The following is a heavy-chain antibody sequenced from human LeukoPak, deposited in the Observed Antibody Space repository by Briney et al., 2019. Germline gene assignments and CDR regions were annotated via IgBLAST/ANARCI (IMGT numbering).Heavy chain of an antibody. CDR1: GGSISSYY. CDR3: ARALDYSPPNNWFDP. D-gene: IGHD4-11*01. J-gene: IGHJ5*02. V-gene: IGHV4-59*01. CDR2: IYYSGST. Sequence: SETLSLTCTVSGGSISSYYWSWLRQPPGKGLEWIGYIYYSGSTNYNPSLKSRVTISVDTSKNQFSLQLSSVTAADTAVYYCARALDYSPPNNWFDPWGQGTLVTVSS.